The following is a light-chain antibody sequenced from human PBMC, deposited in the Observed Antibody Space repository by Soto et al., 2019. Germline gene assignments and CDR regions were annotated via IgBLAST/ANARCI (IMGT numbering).Light chain of an antibody. CDR2: DAS. V-gene: IGKV1-5*01. Sequence: DIQMTQSPSTLSASVGDRVTITCRASQSISSWLAWYQQKPGKAPNLLIYDASSLESGVPSRFSGSGSGTEFTLTISSLQPDDFATYYCKQYNSYSQTLGQGTKVDIK. CDR3: KQYNSYSQT. J-gene: IGKJ1*01. CDR1: QSISSW.